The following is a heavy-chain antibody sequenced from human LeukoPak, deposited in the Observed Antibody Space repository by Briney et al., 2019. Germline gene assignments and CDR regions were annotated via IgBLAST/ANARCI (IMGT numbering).Heavy chain of an antibody. D-gene: IGHD5-18*01. V-gene: IGHV1-18*01. Sequence: GASVKVSCKASGYTFTSYGISWVRQAPGQGLEWMGWISAYNGNTNYAQKLQGRVTMTTDKSTSTAYMELSSLRSEDTAVYYCARDSGAHWELWFSYYFDYWGQGTLVTVSS. CDR1: GYTFTSYG. J-gene: IGHJ4*02. CDR2: ISAYNGNT. CDR3: ARDSGAHWELWFSYYFDY.